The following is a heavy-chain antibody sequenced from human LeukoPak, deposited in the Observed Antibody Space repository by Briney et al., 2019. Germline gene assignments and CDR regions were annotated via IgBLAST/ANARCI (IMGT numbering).Heavy chain of an antibody. V-gene: IGHV4-59*08. CDR1: GGSISSYY. J-gene: IGHJ4*02. D-gene: IGHD5-12*01. CDR2: IYYSGST. CDR3: ARHSSGEYSALDY. Sequence: SETLSLTCTVSGGSISSYYWSWIRQPPGKGLEWIGYIYYSGSTNSNPSLKSRVTISADTSKNQFSLNLSSVTAADTAMYYCARHSSGEYSALDYWGQGTLVTVSS.